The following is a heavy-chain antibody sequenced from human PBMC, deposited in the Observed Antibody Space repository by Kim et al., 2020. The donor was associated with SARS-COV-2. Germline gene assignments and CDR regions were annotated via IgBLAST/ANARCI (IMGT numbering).Heavy chain of an antibody. Sequence: GGSLRLSCAASGFTFSSYGMHWVRQAPGKGLEWVAVISYDGSNKYYADSVKGRFTISRDNSKNTLYLQMNSLRAEDTAVYYCAKDRFTGDIAAAEAYYYYGMDVWGQGTTVTVSS. CDR2: ISYDGSNK. D-gene: IGHD6-13*01. J-gene: IGHJ6*02. CDR1: GFTFSSYG. V-gene: IGHV3-30*18. CDR3: AKDRFTGDIAAAEAYYYYGMDV.